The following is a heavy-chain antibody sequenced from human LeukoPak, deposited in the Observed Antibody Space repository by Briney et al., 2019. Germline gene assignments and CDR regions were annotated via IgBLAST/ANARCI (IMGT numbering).Heavy chain of an antibody. Sequence: ASVKVSCKASGYTFTGYYMHWVRQAPGQGLEWMGWINPNSGGTNYAQKFQGWVTVTRDTSISTAYMELSRLRSDDTAVYYCARGLGNRNAFDIWGQGTMVTVSS. CDR1: GYTFTGYY. V-gene: IGHV1-2*04. J-gene: IGHJ3*02. D-gene: IGHD1-1*01. CDR2: INPNSGGT. CDR3: ARGLGNRNAFDI.